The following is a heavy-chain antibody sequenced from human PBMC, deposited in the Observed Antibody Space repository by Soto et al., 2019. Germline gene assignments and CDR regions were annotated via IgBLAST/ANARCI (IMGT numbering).Heavy chain of an antibody. D-gene: IGHD3-22*01. Sequence: GGSLRLSCAASGFNFTNAWMSWVRQAPVKGLEWVGRIKSNSDGGTTDNAAPVKGRFTISRDDSENTVYLQMNSLRAEDTAVYYCASSYDSSGYSDDAFDIWGQGTMVIVSS. CDR2: IKSNSDGGTT. V-gene: IGHV3-15*01. CDR1: GFNFTNAW. J-gene: IGHJ3*02. CDR3: ASSYDSSGYSDDAFDI.